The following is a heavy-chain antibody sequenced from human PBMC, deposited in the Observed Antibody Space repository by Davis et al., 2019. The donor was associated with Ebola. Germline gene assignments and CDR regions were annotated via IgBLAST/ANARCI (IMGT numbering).Heavy chain of an antibody. J-gene: IGHJ5*02. CDR2: IYYSGRT. D-gene: IGHD6-19*01. V-gene: IGHV4-39*07. CDR3: AREVLSGWLVLGGWFDP. CDR1: GGSTTSSTYY. Sequence: SETLSLTCTVSGGSTTSSTYYWGWLRQPPGKGLEWIGSIYYSGRTYYNPSLKSRVTISVDTSKNQFSLKLSSVTAADTAVYYCAREVLSGWLVLGGWFDPWGQGTLVTVSS.